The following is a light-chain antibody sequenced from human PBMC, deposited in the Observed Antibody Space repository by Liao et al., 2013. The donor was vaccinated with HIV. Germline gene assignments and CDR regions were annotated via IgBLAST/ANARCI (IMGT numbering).Light chain of an antibody. CDR3: QAWDTSVV. V-gene: IGLV3-1*01. J-gene: IGLJ2*01. CDR2: QDN. CDR1: KLGDKY. Sequence: SYELTQPLSVSVSPGQTASITCSGDKLGDKYACWYQQKPGQSPVLVIYQDNKRPSGIPERFSGSNSGNTATLIISGTQAMDEADYYCQAWDTSVVFGGGTKLTVL.